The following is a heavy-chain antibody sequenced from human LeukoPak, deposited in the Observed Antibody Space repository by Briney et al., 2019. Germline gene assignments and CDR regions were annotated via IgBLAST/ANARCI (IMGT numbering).Heavy chain of an antibody. CDR3: AKDPLEASMVRGVFDY. CDR2: ISYDGSNK. D-gene: IGHD3-10*01. Sequence: GGSLRLSCAASGFTFSSYAMHWVRQAPGKGLEWVAVISYDGSNKYYADSVKGRFTISRDNSKNTLYLQMNSLRAEDTAVYYCAKDPLEASMVRGVFDYWGQGTLVTVSS. J-gene: IGHJ4*02. CDR1: GFTFSSYA. V-gene: IGHV3-30*04.